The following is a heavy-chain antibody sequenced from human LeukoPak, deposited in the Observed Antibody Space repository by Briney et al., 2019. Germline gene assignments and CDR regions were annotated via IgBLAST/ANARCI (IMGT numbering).Heavy chain of an antibody. CDR1: GFTFNNYA. CDR2: VSGSGGST. D-gene: IGHD6-13*01. CDR3: AKVPAPGYSSSSGY. V-gene: IGHV3-23*01. Sequence: GGSLRLSCAASGFTFNNYAMSWVRQAPGQGLEWVSGVSGSGGSTHYADSVKGRFTISRDNSKNTLYLQMNSLRAEDTAVYYCAKVPAPGYSSSSGYWDQGTLVTVSS. J-gene: IGHJ4*02.